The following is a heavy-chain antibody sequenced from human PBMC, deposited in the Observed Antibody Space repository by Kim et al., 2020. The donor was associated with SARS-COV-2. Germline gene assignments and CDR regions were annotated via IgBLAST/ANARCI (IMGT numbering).Heavy chain of an antibody. CDR3: ARLSVGATPFYYYGMDV. Sequence: GESLKISCKGSGYSFTSYWIGWVRQMPGKGLEWMGIIYPGDSDTRYSPSFQGQVTISADKSISTAYLQWSSLKASDTAMYYCARLSVGATPFYYYGMDVWGQGTTVTVSS. J-gene: IGHJ6*02. D-gene: IGHD1-26*01. CDR1: GYSFTSYW. CDR2: IYPGDSDT. V-gene: IGHV5-51*01.